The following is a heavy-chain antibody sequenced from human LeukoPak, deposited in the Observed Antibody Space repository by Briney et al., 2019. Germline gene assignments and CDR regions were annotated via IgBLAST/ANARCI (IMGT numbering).Heavy chain of an antibody. D-gene: IGHD5-18*01. V-gene: IGHV3-48*03. CDR3: ARSVSGYSYGPNWFDP. CDR2: ISSSGSTI. Sequence: QTGGSLRLSCAASGFTFSSYEMNWVRQAPGKGLEWVSYISSSGSTIYYADSVKGRFTISRDNAKNSLYLQMNSLRAEDTAVYYCARSVSGYSYGPNWFDPWGQGTLVTVSS. J-gene: IGHJ5*02. CDR1: GFTFSSYE.